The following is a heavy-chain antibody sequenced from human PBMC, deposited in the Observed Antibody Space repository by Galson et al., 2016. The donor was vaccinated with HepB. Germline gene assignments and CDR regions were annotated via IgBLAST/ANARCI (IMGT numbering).Heavy chain of an antibody. CDR3: ARVSVVSTAPYWDL. D-gene: IGHD2-8*02. CDR2: IYYDGST. Sequence: SETLSLTCAVSGGSSSSRHWWTWVRQPPGAGLEWIGEIYYDGSTNFNPSLKSRLSMSVDNSSISEGSSENQFTLTLSSVTAADTAVYYCARVSVVSTAPYWDLWGPGTTVAVSS. J-gene: IGHJ6*02. V-gene: IGHV4-4*02. CDR1: GGSSSSRHW.